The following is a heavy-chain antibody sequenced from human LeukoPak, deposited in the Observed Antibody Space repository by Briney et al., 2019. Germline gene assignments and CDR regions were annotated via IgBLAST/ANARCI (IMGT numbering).Heavy chain of an antibody. CDR1: GFTFSSYA. J-gene: IGHJ4*02. CDR2: ISGSGGST. V-gene: IGHV3-23*01. Sequence: GGSLRLSCAASGFTFSSYATSWVRQAPGKGLEWVSAISGSGGSTYYADSVKGRFTISRDNSKNTLYLQMNSLRAEDTAVYYCAKDGGYSYGSLSPFDYWGQGTLVTVSS. CDR3: AKDGGYSYGSLSPFDY. D-gene: IGHD5-18*01.